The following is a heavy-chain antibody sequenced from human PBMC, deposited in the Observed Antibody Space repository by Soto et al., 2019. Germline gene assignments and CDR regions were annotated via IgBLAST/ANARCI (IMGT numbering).Heavy chain of an antibody. D-gene: IGHD3-22*01. J-gene: IGHJ3*02. CDR1: GYTFTSYG. CDR3: ARDSVTMIVVVPWAFDI. CDR2: ISAYNGNT. V-gene: IGHV1-18*04. Sequence: GASVKVSCKASGYTFTSYGISWVRQPPGQGLEWMGWISAYNGNTNYAQKLQGRVTMTTDTSTSTAYMELRSLRSDDTAMYYCARDSVTMIVVVPWAFDIWGKGTMVTVSS.